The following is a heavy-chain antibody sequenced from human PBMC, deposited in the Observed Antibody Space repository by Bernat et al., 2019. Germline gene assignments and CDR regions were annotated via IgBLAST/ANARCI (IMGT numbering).Heavy chain of an antibody. V-gene: IGHV3-30*18. CDR1: GFTFSSYG. CDR2: ISYDGSNK. D-gene: IGHD5-12*01. CDR3: AKESYSGYVGDY. Sequence: QVQLVESGGVVVQPGRSLRLSCAASGFTFSSYGMHWVRQAPGKGLEWVAVISYDGSNKYYADSVKGRFTISRDNSKNTLYLQMNSLRAEDTAVYYCAKESYSGYVGDYWGQGTLVTVSS. J-gene: IGHJ4*02.